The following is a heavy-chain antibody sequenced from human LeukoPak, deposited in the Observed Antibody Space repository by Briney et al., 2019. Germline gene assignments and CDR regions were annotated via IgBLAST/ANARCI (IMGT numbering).Heavy chain of an antibody. Sequence: SETLYLTCTVSGGSISTSTYYWGWLRQPPGKGLEWIGSISYSGSTYNNPSLKSRVTISVDTSKNQFSLKLSSVTAPDTAVYYCARRVYSGSYNRYFDLWGRGTLVTVSS. CDR1: GGSISTSTYY. CDR2: ISYSGST. CDR3: ARRVYSGSYNRYFDL. J-gene: IGHJ2*01. D-gene: IGHD1-26*01. V-gene: IGHV4-39*01.